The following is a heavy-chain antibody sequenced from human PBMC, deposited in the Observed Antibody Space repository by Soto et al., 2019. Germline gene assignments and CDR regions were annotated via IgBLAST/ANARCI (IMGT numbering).Heavy chain of an antibody. J-gene: IGHJ5*02. CDR2: MYTGTGNT. D-gene: IGHD3-3*01. V-gene: IGHV1-3*04. CDR3: ARGHADFWSGYHLFDP. Sequence: ASVKVSCKASGYIFTTTAIHWVRQAPGQRLEWMGWMYTGTGNTKYSEKFQGRVTISRDTSASTAYLELSRLRSEDTAVYYCARGHADFWSGYHLFDPWGQGTLVTVSS. CDR1: GYIFTTTA.